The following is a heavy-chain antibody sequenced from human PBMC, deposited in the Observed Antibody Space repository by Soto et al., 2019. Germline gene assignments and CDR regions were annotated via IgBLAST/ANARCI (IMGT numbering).Heavy chain of an antibody. D-gene: IGHD3-3*01. CDR3: ARVKPITIFGVVHYYYYGMDV. V-gene: IGHV1-2*02. CDR1: GYTLTGYY. Sequence: ASVKVSCKASGYTLTGYYMHWVRQAPGQGLEWMGWINPNSGGTNYAQKFQGRVTMTRDTSISTAYMELSRLRSDDTAVYYCARVKPITIFGVVHYYYYGMDVWGQGTTVTVSS. CDR2: INPNSGGT. J-gene: IGHJ6*02.